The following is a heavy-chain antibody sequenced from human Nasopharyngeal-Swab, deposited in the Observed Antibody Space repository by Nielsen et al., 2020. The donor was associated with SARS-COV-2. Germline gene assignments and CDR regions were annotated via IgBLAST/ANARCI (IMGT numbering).Heavy chain of an antibody. CDR2: IRDKANSFTT. CDR1: GFIFSDHY. D-gene: IGHD2-2*01. Sequence: GGSLRLSCAGSGFIFSDHYMDWVRQAPGKGLEWVARIRDKANSFTTEYAVSVKGRFTISRDDSRLYLHMNSLKTEDMALYYCARGAGQDCSSTRCPNYYFGLDVWGQGTTVTVSS. V-gene: IGHV3-72*01. CDR3: ARGAGQDCSSTRCPNYYFGLDV. J-gene: IGHJ6*02.